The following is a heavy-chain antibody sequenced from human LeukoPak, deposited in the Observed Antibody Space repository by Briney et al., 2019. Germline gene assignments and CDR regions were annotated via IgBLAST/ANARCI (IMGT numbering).Heavy chain of an antibody. Sequence: GVSLRLSCAASGFTFSSYAMSWVRQAPGKGLEWVSAISGSGGSTYYADSVKGRFTISRDNSKNTLYLQMNSLRAEDTAVYYCAILNWNYGGYYYYYMDVWGKGTTVTVSS. J-gene: IGHJ6*03. CDR3: AILNWNYGGYYYYYMDV. CDR2: ISGSGGST. CDR1: GFTFSSYA. D-gene: IGHD1-7*01. V-gene: IGHV3-23*01.